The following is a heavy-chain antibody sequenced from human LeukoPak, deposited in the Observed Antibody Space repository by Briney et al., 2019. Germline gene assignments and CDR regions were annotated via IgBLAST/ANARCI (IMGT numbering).Heavy chain of an antibody. D-gene: IGHD4/OR15-4a*01. CDR3: ARPSDYADSPQ. Sequence: SETLSLTCTVPGASISSGAYYSHWIRQPAGKGLEWIGRIYPNGRTEYNPSLKSRATILLDTSKNQFSLKLSSVTAADTAVYYCARPSDYADSPQWGQGSLVTVS. J-gene: IGHJ1*01. CDR2: IYPNGRT. CDR1: GASISSGAYY. V-gene: IGHV4-61*02.